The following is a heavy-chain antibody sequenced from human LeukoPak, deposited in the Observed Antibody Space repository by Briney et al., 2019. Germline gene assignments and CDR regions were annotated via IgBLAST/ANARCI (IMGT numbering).Heavy chain of an antibody. CDR3: ARASGYFHY. V-gene: IGHV3-7*05. Sequence: GGSLGLSCAASGFTLSNYWMSWVRPAPGKGLEWVANIKLDGSEKYYVDSVKGRFTISRDNAKNSLFLQMNSLRAEDTAVYYCARASGYFHYWGQGTLVTVSS. J-gene: IGHJ4*02. CDR1: GFTLSNYW. CDR2: IKLDGSEK.